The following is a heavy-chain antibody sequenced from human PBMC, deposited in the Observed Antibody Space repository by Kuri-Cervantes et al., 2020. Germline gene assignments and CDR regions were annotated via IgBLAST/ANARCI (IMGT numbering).Heavy chain of an antibody. CDR1: GYTFTGYY. CDR2: ISAYNGNT. CDR3: ASLRGYSGYDKKSTGRGDAFDI. J-gene: IGHJ3*02. D-gene: IGHD5-12*01. Sequence: ASVKVSCKSSGYTFTGYYMQWVRQAPGQGLEWMGWISAYNGNTNYAQKLQGRVTMTTDTSTSTAYMELRSLRSDDTAVYYCASLRGYSGYDKKSTGRGDAFDIWGQGTMVTVSS. V-gene: IGHV1-18*04.